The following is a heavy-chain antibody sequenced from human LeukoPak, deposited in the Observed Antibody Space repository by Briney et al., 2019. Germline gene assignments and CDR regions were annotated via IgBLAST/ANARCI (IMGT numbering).Heavy chain of an antibody. CDR3: ARRILYNWNDVFDY. Sequence: GESLKISCEGSGYTFTSYWIAWVRQMPGKGLEWMGIIYPGDSDTRYSPSFQGQVTISADKSISTAYLQWSSLKASDTAMYYCARRILYNWNDVFDYWGQGTLVTVSS. CDR2: IYPGDSDT. D-gene: IGHD1-1*01. CDR1: GYTFTSYW. V-gene: IGHV5-51*01. J-gene: IGHJ4*02.